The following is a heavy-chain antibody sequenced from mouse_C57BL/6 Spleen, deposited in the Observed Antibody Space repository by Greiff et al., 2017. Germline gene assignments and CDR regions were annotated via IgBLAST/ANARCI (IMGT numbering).Heavy chain of an antibody. Sequence: EVHLVESGGGLVQPGGSLSLSCAASGFTFTDYYMSWVRQPPGKALEWLGFIRNKANGYTTEYSASVKGRFTISRDNSQSILYLQMNALRAEDSATYYCARWGGHFDYWGQGTTLTVSS. V-gene: IGHV7-3*01. J-gene: IGHJ2*01. CDR2: IRNKANGYTT. CDR1: GFTFTDYY. CDR3: ARWGGHFDY.